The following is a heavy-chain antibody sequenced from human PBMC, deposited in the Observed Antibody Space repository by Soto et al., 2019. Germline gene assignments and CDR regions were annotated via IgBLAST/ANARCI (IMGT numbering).Heavy chain of an antibody. V-gene: IGHV3-33*01. CDR2: IWYDGSNK. CDR3: ARDPGYSSDPENYYYYYYMDV. J-gene: IGHJ6*03. CDR1: GFTFSSYG. D-gene: IGHD5-18*01. Sequence: GGSLRLSCAASGFTFSSYGMHWVRQAPGKGLEWVAVIWYDGSNKYYADSVKGRFTISRDNSKNTLYLQMNSLRAEDTAVYYCARDPGYSSDPENYYYYYYMDVWGKGTTVTVSS.